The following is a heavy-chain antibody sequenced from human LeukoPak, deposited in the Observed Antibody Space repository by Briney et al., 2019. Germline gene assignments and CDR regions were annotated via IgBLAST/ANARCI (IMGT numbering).Heavy chain of an antibody. Sequence: SETLSLTCTVSGGSISSYYWSWIRQPAGKGLEWIGRIYTSGSTNYNPSLKSRVTMSVDTSKNQFSLKLSSVTAADTAVYYCARETMVVTPLENYFDYWGQGTLVTVSS. V-gene: IGHV4-4*07. CDR1: GGSISSYY. CDR2: IYTSGST. CDR3: ARETMVVTPLENYFDY. J-gene: IGHJ4*02. D-gene: IGHD4-23*01.